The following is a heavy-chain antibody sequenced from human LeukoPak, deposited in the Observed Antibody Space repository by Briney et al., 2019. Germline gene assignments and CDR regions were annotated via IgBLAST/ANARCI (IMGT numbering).Heavy chain of an antibody. CDR1: GDSISSYY. CDR3: AREGEQWPFDY. Sequence: SETLSLTCTVSGDSISSYYWSWIRQPPGKGLEWIGYIYYSGSTNYNPSLKSRVTISVDTSKNQFSLKLSSVTAADTAVYYCAREGEQWPFDYWGQGTLVTVSS. D-gene: IGHD6-19*01. V-gene: IGHV4-59*01. J-gene: IGHJ4*02. CDR2: IYYSGST.